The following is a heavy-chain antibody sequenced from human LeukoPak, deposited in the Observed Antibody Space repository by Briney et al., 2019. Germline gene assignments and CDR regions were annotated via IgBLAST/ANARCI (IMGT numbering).Heavy chain of an antibody. D-gene: IGHD4-17*01. CDR1: GYTFTKHF. CDR2: INPNDGGT. CDR3: ARDDYGDLQYFEN. V-gene: IGHV1-2*02. Sequence: ASVTVSCKASGYTFTKHFLHWVRQAPGQGLEWMGWINPNDGGTLYAQKFQGRVTMTTDTSIATAYMEMSTLTSDDTAVYYCARDDYGDLQYFENWGQGTLVTVSS. J-gene: IGHJ4*02.